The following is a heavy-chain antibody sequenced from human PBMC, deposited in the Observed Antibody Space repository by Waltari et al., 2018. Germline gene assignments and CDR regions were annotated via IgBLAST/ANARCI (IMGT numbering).Heavy chain of an antibody. CDR1: GYTFTKYS. Sequence: QVYLVQSGAELKKPGASVKVSCKASGYTFTKYSMHWVRQAPGPGLEWMGWIHGGNGNTKYSKKFQDRLSISQDTSATTVYMELSSLTSEDTAVYYCAKTQYDFWSAYFDYWGQGTLVTVSS. CDR2: IHGGNGNT. J-gene: IGHJ4*02. CDR3: AKTQYDFWSAYFDY. D-gene: IGHD3-3*01. V-gene: IGHV1-3*01.